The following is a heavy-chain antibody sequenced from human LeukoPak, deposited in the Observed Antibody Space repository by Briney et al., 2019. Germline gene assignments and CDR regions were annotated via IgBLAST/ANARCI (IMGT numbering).Heavy chain of an antibody. Sequence: ASVKVSCKVSGYTPTELSMHWVRQAPGKGLEWMGGFDPEDGETIYAQKFQGRVTMTEDTSTDTAYMELSSLRSEDTAVYYCATYSSGWPGAFDIWGQGTMVTVSS. D-gene: IGHD6-19*01. CDR1: GYTPTELS. J-gene: IGHJ3*02. CDR2: FDPEDGET. V-gene: IGHV1-24*01. CDR3: ATYSSGWPGAFDI.